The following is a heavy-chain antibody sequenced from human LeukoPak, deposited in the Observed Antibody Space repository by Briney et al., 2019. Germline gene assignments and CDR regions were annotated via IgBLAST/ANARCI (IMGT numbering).Heavy chain of an antibody. CDR1: GFTFSSYW. V-gene: IGHV3-7*03. Sequence: GGSLRLSCAASGFTFSSYWMSWVSQARGKGLEWVANIKQDGSEKYYVDSVKGRFTISRDNAKNSLYLQMNSLRAEDTAVYYCARDSPHCSSTSCQLFDYWGQGTLVTVSS. J-gene: IGHJ4*02. D-gene: IGHD2-2*01. CDR2: IKQDGSEK. CDR3: ARDSPHCSSTSCQLFDY.